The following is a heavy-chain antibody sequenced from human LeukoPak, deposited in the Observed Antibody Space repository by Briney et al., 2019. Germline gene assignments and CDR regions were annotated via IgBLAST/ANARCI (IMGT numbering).Heavy chain of an antibody. CDR2: IYYSGST. CDR1: GGSISSYY. D-gene: IGHD1-1*01. V-gene: IGHV4-59*08. J-gene: IGHJ6*02. Sequence: SSETRSLTCTVSGGSISSYYWSWIRQPPGKGLEWIGYIYYSGSTNYNPSLKSRVTISVDTSKNQFSLKLSSVTAADTAVYYCARRDRLEPLDVWGQGTTVTVSS. CDR3: ARRDRLEPLDV.